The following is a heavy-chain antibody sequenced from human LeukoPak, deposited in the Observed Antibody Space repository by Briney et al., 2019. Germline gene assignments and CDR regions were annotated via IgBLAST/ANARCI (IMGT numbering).Heavy chain of an antibody. J-gene: IGHJ6*03. Sequence: SQTLSLTCTVSGGSISSGGYYWSWIRQHPGKGLEWIGYIYCSGSTYYNPSLKSRVTISVDTSKNQFSLKLSSVTAADTAVYYYARVPTSYCSGGSCSRTYYYYYMDVWGKGTTVTVSS. CDR2: IYCSGST. CDR1: GGSISSGGYY. D-gene: IGHD2-15*01. CDR3: ARVPTSYCSGGSCSRTYYYYYMDV. V-gene: IGHV4-31*03.